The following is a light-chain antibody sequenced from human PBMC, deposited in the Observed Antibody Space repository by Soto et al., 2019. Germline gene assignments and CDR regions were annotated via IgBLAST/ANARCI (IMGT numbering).Light chain of an antibody. CDR2: GAS. CDR1: QSVSSSY. CDR3: QQYGSSPRT. J-gene: IGKJ1*01. Sequence: ESVLTQSPGTLSLSRGERAALCCRASQSVSSSYLAWYQQKPGQAPSLLIYGASSRATGIPDRFSGSGSGTDFTLTISRLEPEDFAVYYCQQYGSSPRTFGQGTKVDI. V-gene: IGKV3-20*01.